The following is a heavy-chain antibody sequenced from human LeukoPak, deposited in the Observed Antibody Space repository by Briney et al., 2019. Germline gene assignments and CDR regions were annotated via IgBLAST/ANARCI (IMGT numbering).Heavy chain of an antibody. Sequence: GGSLRLSCAASGFTFTNYAMSWVRQAPGKGLEWVSGISAVEKIPYYSDSVKGRFTISRDNSKKTVYLQMNNLRAEDTAVYFCARHDSDIPYGGQGIPVSCSS. J-gene: IGHJ4*01. CDR1: GFTFTNYA. V-gene: IGHV3-23*01. CDR2: ISAVEKIP. CDR3: ARHDSDIPY. D-gene: IGHD2-15*01.